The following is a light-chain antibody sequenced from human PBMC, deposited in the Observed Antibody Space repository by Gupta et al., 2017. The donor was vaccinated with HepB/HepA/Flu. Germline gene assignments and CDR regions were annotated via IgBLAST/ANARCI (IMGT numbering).Light chain of an antibody. CDR2: DAR. J-gene: IGLJ3*02. Sequence: SYVLTQPPSVSVAPGKTARITCGGNNIGSKDVHWYKQKPGQAPVLVIYDARDRPSGIPERFSGSNFDNMATLTISRVEAGDEADYYCQVWDRTSHQEVFGGGTKLTGL. CDR3: QVWDRTSHQEV. V-gene: IGLV3-21*03. CDR1: NIGSKD.